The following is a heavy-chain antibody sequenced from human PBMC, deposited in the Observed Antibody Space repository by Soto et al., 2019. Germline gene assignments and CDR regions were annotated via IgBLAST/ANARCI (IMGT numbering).Heavy chain of an antibody. V-gene: IGHV4-61*08. CDR1: GDSISSGDYY. D-gene: IGHD3-22*01. J-gene: IGHJ5*02. Sequence: SETLSLTCTVSGDSISSGDYYWSWIRQPPGKGLEWIGFIYYSGSTYYNPSLKSRVTMSVDTSKNQFSLNLSSVTAVDTAVYYCAKKNRDYYDNSGYYSAWGQGTLVTVSS. CDR3: AKKNRDYYDNSGYYSA. CDR2: IYYSGST.